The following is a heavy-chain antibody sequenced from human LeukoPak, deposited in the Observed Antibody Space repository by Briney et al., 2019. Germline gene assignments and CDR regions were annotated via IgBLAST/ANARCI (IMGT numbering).Heavy chain of an antibody. CDR2: INPSGSYT. Sequence: GASVKVSCKAYNYTFSSYGITWVRQAPGQGLEWMGIINPSGSYTSYAQKFQGRVTMTRDTSTSTVYMELSSLRSEDTAVYYCARDNSGGSTWWFDPWGQGTLVTVSS. CDR3: ARDNSGGSTWWFDP. CDR1: NYTFSSYG. V-gene: IGHV1-46*01. J-gene: IGHJ5*02. D-gene: IGHD2-15*01.